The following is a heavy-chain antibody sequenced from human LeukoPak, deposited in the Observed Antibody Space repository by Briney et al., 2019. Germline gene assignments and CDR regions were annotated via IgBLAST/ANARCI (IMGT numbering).Heavy chain of an antibody. Sequence: ASVKVSCTASGGTSSSYAISWVRQAPGQGLEWMGGIIPIFGTANYAQKFQGRVTITADESTSTAYMELSSLRSEDTAVYYCARDPTRSYYYDSSGYYEDYWGQGTLVTVSS. CDR3: ARDPTRSYYYDSSGYYEDY. CDR1: GGTSSSYA. D-gene: IGHD3-22*01. CDR2: IIPIFGTA. J-gene: IGHJ4*02. V-gene: IGHV1-69*13.